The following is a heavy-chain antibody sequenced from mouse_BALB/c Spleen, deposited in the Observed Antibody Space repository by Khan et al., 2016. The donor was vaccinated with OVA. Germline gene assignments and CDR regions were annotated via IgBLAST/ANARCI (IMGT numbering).Heavy chain of an antibody. CDR3: VRDGAYHRNDGWFAY. Sequence: QVQLKQSGAELARPGASVKMSCKASGYTFTSYTIHWIKKRPGQGLEWIGYINPSNGYTNYNQKFKDQATFTTDKSSTTAYRQLGSLTSDDSAVYNCVRDGAYHRNDGWFAYRGQGTLVTVSA. CDR1: GYTFTSYT. CDR2: INPSNGYT. D-gene: IGHD2-14*01. V-gene: IGHV1-4*01. J-gene: IGHJ3*01.